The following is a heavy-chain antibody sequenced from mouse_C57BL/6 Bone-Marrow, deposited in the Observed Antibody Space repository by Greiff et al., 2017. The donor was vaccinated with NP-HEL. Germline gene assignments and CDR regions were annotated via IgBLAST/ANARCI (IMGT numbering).Heavy chain of an antibody. Sequence: QVQLQQSGAELARPGASVKLSCKASGYTFTSYGISWVKQRTGQGLEWIGEIYPRSGNTYYNEKFKGKATLTADKSSSTAYMELRSLTSEDSAVYFCARCPVTMAPFAYWGQGTLVTVSA. CDR2: IYPRSGNT. CDR1: GYTFTSYG. V-gene: IGHV1-81*01. CDR3: ARCPVTMAPFAY. D-gene: IGHD1-1*02. J-gene: IGHJ3*01.